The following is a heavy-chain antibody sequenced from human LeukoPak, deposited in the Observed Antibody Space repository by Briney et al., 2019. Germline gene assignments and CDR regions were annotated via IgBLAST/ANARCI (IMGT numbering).Heavy chain of an antibody. CDR1: GYTFTSYG. D-gene: IGHD5-18*01. CDR3: ARDWGYSYGYRGQGNWFDP. Sequence: ASVKVSCKASGYTFTSYGISWVRQAPGQGLEWMGWISAYNGNTNYAQKLQGRVTMTTDTSTSTAYMELSSLRSEDTAVYYCARDWGYSYGYRGQGNWFDPWGQGTLVTVSS. CDR2: ISAYNGNT. V-gene: IGHV1-18*01. J-gene: IGHJ5*02.